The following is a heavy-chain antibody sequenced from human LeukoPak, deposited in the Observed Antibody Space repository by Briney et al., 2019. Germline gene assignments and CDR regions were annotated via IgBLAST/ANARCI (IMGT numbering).Heavy chain of an antibody. V-gene: IGHV4-39*01. CDR3: ARQPTVKRGAVASSFDY. CDR2: IYYNVIT. CDR1: VGFITTSIHY. J-gene: IGHJ4*02. D-gene: IGHD6-19*01. Sequence: SETLSLTCSVSVGFITTSIHYWAWIRQPPGKGLEWVARIYYNVITYYNPSPQGRVTMSVEPSRNQFSLSLRSVSAADTSVYYCARQPTVKRGAVASSFDYWGQGTLVTVSS.